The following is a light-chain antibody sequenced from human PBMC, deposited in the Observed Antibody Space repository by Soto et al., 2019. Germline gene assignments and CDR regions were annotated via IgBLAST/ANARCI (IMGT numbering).Light chain of an antibody. J-gene: IGKJ1*01. CDR2: WAS. Sequence: DIVMTQSPDSLAVSLGERATINCKSSQSVLYTSNNNSYLTWYQQKPGQPPKALIYWASTRESGVPDRFSGSGSGTDFTLTISGLQAEDGAVDYCHQQYTTPWTVGQGNKVDIK. CDR3: HQQYTTPWT. CDR1: QSVLYTSNNNSY. V-gene: IGKV4-1*01.